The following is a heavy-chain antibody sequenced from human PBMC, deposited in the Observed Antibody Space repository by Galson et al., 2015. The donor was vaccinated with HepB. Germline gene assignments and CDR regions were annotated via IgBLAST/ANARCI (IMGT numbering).Heavy chain of an antibody. CDR3: ATPLAYCGGDCYPWFYYGMDV. Sequence: SLRLSCAASGFTVSSNYMSWVRQAPGKGLEWVSVIYSGGSTYYADSVKGRFTISRDNSKNTLYLQMNSLRAEDTAVYYCATPLAYCGGDCYPWFYYGMDVWGQGTTVTVSS. J-gene: IGHJ6*02. D-gene: IGHD2-21*02. CDR1: GFTVSSNY. CDR2: IYSGGST. V-gene: IGHV3-66*01.